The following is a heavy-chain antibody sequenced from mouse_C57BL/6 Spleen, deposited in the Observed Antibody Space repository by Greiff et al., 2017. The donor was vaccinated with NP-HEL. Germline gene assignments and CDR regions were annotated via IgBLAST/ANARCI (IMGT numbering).Heavy chain of an antibody. CDR1: GFNIKDYY. CDR3: TTLYGYSPYYYAMDY. V-gene: IGHV14-1*01. D-gene: IGHD2-2*01. Sequence: VHVKQSGAELVRPGASVKLSCTASGFNIKDYYMHWVKQRPEQGLEWIGRIDPEDGDTEYAPKFQGKATMTADTSSNTAYLQLSSLTSEDTAVYYCTTLYGYSPYYYAMDYWGQGTSVTVSS. J-gene: IGHJ4*01. CDR2: IDPEDGDT.